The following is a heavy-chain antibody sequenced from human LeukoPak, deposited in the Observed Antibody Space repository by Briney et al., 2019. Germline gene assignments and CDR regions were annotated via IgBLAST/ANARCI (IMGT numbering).Heavy chain of an antibody. D-gene: IGHD3-10*02. J-gene: IGHJ4*02. CDR3: IRETHVRSHLEY. CDR2: INTDGRLT. V-gene: IGHV3-74*01. Sequence: PGGSLRLSCAASGFTFATYWMHWVRQAPGKGLVWVARINTDGRLTTYADSVKGRFTVSRDNAENTLFLQMNDLRPEDTAVYYCIRETHVRSHLEYWGQGTPATVSS. CDR1: GFTFATYW.